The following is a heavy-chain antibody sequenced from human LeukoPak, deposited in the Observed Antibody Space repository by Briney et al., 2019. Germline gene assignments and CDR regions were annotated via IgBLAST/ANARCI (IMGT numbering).Heavy chain of an antibody. D-gene: IGHD6-19*01. CDR1: GGTFSSYT. CDR3: ARVRVYSGGWYGVSWFDP. J-gene: IGHJ5*02. V-gene: IGHV1-69*02. CDR2: IIPILGMA. Sequence: SVKVSCKASGGTFSSYTISWVRQAPGQGLEWMGRIIPILGMANYAQKFQGRVTITADKSTSTAYMELSSLRSEDTAVYYCARVRVYSGGWYGVSWFDPWGQGTLVTVSS.